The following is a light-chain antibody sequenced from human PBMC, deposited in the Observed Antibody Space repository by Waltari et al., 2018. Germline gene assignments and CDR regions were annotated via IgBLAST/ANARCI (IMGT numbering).Light chain of an antibody. CDR2: GAS. Sequence: EIVLTQSPGTLSLSPGGRATLSCRASQTVRTTYLAWYQQKPGQAPTLLIYGASSRATGIPDRFSGSGSGTDFSLTISSLEPEDFAVYYCQQYDISPLTFGGGTKVETK. J-gene: IGKJ4*01. CDR1: QTVRTTY. V-gene: IGKV3-20*01. CDR3: QQYDISPLT.